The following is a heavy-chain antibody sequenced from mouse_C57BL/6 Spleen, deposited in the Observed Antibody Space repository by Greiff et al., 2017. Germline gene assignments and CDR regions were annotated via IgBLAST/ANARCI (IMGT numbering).Heavy chain of an antibody. CDR1: GYTFTSYW. Sequence: QVQLQQPGAELVRPGSSVKLSCKASGYTFTSYWMDWVKQRPGQGLEWIGNIYPSDSETHYNQKFKDKATLTVDKSSSTAYMQLSSLTSEDSAVYYCARSPHYYGSTHYFDYWGQGTTLTVSS. CDR2: IYPSDSET. CDR3: ARSPHYYGSTHYFDY. D-gene: IGHD1-1*01. J-gene: IGHJ2*01. V-gene: IGHV1-61*01.